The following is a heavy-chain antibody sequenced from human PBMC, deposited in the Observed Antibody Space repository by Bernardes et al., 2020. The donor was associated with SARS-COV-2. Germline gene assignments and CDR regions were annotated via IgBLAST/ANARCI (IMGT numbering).Heavy chain of an antibody. CDR1: GFTFSSYA. Sequence: GGSLRLSCAASGFTFSSYAMSWVRQAPGKGLEWVSSISRSGSSTYNADSVTGRFTISRDKSKNTLYLQMNSLRAEDTAVYYCAKERESVVVPAATDYWGHGTLVTVSS. CDR2: ISRSGSST. V-gene: IGHV3-23*01. D-gene: IGHD2-2*01. CDR3: AKERESVVVPAATDY. J-gene: IGHJ4*01.